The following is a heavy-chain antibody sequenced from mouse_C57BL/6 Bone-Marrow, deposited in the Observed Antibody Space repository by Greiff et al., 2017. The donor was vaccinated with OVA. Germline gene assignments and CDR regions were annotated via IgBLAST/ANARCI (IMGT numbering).Heavy chain of an antibody. CDR1: GYTFTDYN. V-gene: IGHV1-18*01. J-gene: IGHJ4*01. Sequence: VHVKQSGPELVKPGASVKIPCKASGYTFTDYNMDWVKQSHGKSLEWIGDINPNNGGTIYNQKFKGKATLTVDKSSSTAYMELRSLTSEDTAVYYCARGSNYARAMDYWGQGTSVTVSS. D-gene: IGHD2-5*01. CDR3: ARGSNYARAMDY. CDR2: INPNNGGT.